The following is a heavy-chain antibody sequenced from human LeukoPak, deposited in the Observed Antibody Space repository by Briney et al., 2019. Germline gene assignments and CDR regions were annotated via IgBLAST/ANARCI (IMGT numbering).Heavy chain of an antibody. CDR1: GFSFSTYS. J-gene: IGHJ4*02. D-gene: IGHD1-26*01. V-gene: IGHV4-34*01. CDR3: ARGQEEWERLQRAVHFDY. CDR2: INQSGTA. Sequence: GSLRLSCAASGFSFSTYSMNWIRQTPGRGLEWIGEINQSGTANYNPSLKIRVTISVDTSKNQFSLKLTSVTAADSALYYCARGQEEWERLQRAVHFDYWGQGNLITVSS.